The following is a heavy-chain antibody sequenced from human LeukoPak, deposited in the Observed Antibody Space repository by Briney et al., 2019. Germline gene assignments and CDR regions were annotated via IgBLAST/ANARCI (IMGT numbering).Heavy chain of an antibody. CDR2: ISYDGGNK. CDR3: AREDNFVATIKGYFDY. CDR1: GFTFSSYA. D-gene: IGHD5-12*01. J-gene: IGHJ4*02. V-gene: IGHV3-30*04. Sequence: PGRSLRLSCAASGFTFSSYAMHWVRQAPGKGLEWVAVISYDGGNKYYADSVKGRFTISRDNSKNTLYLQMNSLRAEDTAVYYCAREDNFVATIKGYFDYWGQGTLVTVSS.